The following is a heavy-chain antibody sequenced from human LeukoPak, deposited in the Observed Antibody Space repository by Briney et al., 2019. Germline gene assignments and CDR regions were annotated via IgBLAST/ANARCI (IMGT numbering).Heavy chain of an antibody. CDR3: ARDQTKWEPLRRRDYYYIDV. J-gene: IGHJ6*03. Sequence: GGSLRLSCAASGFTFNSYWMSWVRQAPGKGLEWVANIEQDGSEKYYVDSVKGRFTISRDNAKNSLYLQMNSLRAEDTAVYYCARDQTKWEPLRRRDYYYIDVWGKGTTVTVSS. V-gene: IGHV3-7*01. CDR2: IEQDGSEK. CDR1: GFTFNSYW. D-gene: IGHD1-26*01.